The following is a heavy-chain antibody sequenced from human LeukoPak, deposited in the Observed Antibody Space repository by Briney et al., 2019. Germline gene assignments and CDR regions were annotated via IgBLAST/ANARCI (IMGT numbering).Heavy chain of an antibody. CDR2: ISAYNGYT. Sequence: ASVKVSCKASGYTFTSYGISWVRQAPGQGLEWMGWISAYNGYTHYAQRLQSRVTVTTDTSTSTAYMELKSLGSDDTAVYYCARDSLTTVIDFYYYGMDVWGQGTTVTVSS. CDR1: GYTFTSYG. V-gene: IGHV1-18*01. D-gene: IGHD4-17*01. CDR3: ARDSLTTVIDFYYYGMDV. J-gene: IGHJ6*02.